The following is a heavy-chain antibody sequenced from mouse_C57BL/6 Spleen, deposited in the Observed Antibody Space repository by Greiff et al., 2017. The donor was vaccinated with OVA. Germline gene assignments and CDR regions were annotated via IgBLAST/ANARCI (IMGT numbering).Heavy chain of an antibody. D-gene: IGHD1-1*01. CDR1: GYTFTSYG. V-gene: IGHV1-81*01. Sequence: QVQLQQSGAELARPGASVKLSCKASGYTFTSYGISWVKQRTGQGLEWIGEIYPRSGNTYYNEKFKGKATLTADKSSSTAYMELRSLTSEDSAVYFCAREKETTVVATRSFDYWGQGTTLTVSS. J-gene: IGHJ2*01. CDR3: AREKETTVVATRSFDY. CDR2: IYPRSGNT.